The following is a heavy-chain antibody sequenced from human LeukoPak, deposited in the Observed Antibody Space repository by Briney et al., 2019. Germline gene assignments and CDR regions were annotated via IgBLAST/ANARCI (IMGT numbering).Heavy chain of an antibody. CDR3: ARGAISAAGIFDY. CDR2: MYYSGST. V-gene: IGHV4-59*01. Sequence: SETLSLTCTVSGGSISGYYWSWIRQPPGKGLDWIGNMYYSGSTEHNHSLKSRVTISVDTSRNQFYLKLSSVTAADTAVYYCARGAISAAGIFDYWGQGTLVSVSP. D-gene: IGHD6-13*01. J-gene: IGHJ4*02. CDR1: GGSISGYY.